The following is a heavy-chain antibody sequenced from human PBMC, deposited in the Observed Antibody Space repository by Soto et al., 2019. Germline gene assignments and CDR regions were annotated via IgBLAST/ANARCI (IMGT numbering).Heavy chain of an antibody. CDR3: ARQGDDYVWGSYRREIDY. CDR1: GGSISSSSYY. V-gene: IGHV4-39*01. J-gene: IGHJ4*02. CDR2: IYYSGST. D-gene: IGHD3-16*02. Sequence: SETLSLTCTVSGGSISSSSYYWGWIRQPPGKGLEWIGSIYYSGSTYYNPSLKSRVTISVDTSKNQFSLKLSSVTAADTAVYYCARQGDDYVWGSYRREIDYWGQGTLVTVSS.